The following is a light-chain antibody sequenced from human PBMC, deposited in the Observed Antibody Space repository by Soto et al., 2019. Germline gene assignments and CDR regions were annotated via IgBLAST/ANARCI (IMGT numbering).Light chain of an antibody. CDR1: SGDVCAYNY. J-gene: IGLJ3*02. V-gene: IGLV2-14*01. CDR2: EVN. CDR3: SSYTDRSTNTWV. Sequence: QSVLTQPASVSGSPGQSITISCTGTSGDVCAYNYVSWYQQYPGKAPKLMIYEVNNRPSGVSYRFSGSKSGNTASLTISGLQAEDEDDYYCSSYTDRSTNTWVFGGGTKLTVL.